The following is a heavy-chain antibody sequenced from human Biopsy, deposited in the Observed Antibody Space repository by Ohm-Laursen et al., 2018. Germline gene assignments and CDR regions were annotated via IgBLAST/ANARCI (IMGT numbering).Heavy chain of an antibody. V-gene: IGHV1-2*02. J-gene: IGHJ2*01. D-gene: IGHD1-26*01. CDR3: ARGGFNYWYFDL. CDR1: GYTFTDSY. CDR2: INPNSGGT. Sequence: SVKVSCKASGYTFTDSYMHWVRQAPGQGLEWMGWINPNSGGTNYAQKFQGRVTITRDTSMSTAYMELNRLRSDDTAVYYGARGGFNYWYFDLWGRGTLVTVSS.